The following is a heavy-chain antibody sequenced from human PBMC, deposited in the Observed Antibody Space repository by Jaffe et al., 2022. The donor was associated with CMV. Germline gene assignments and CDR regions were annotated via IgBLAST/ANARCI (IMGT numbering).Heavy chain of an antibody. V-gene: IGHV3-23*01. J-gene: IGHJ5*02. CDR2: ISGSGGST. CDR1: GFTFSSYA. Sequence: EVQLLESGGGLVQPGGSLRLSCAASGFTFSSYAMSWVRQAPGKGLEWVSAISGSGGSTYYADSVKGRFTISRDNSKNTLYLQMNSLRAEDTAVYYCAKDPTSKVAATAGWFDPWGQGTLVTVSS. D-gene: IGHD2-15*01. CDR3: AKDPTSKVAATAGWFDP.